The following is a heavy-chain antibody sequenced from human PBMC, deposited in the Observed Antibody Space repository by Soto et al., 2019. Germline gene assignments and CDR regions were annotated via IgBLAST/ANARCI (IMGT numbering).Heavy chain of an antibody. CDR1: GGTFSSYA. J-gene: IGHJ5*02. D-gene: IGHD4-4*01. Sequence: VASVKVSCKASGGTFSSYAISWVRQAPGQGLEWMGGIIPIFGTANYAQKFQGRVTITADKSTSTAYMELSSLRSEDTAVYYCASGDYSNPYNWFDPWGQGTLVTVSS. CDR3: ASGDYSNPYNWFDP. CDR2: IIPIFGTA. V-gene: IGHV1-69*06.